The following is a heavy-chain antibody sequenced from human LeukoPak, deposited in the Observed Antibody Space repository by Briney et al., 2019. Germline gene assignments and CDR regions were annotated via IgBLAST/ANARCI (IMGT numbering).Heavy chain of an antibody. CDR2: INHSGST. CDR3: ARGGPRYGVDY. J-gene: IGHJ4*02. Sequence: SETLSLTCAVYGGSFRGYYWSWIRQPPGKGLEWIGEINHSGSTNYNPSLKSRVTISVDTSKNQFSLKLSSVTAADTAVYYCARGGPRYGVDYWGQGTLVTVSS. V-gene: IGHV4-34*01. D-gene: IGHD4-17*01. CDR1: GGSFRGYY.